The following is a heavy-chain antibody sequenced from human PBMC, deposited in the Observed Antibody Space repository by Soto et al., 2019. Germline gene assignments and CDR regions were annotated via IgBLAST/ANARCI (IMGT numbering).Heavy chain of an antibody. V-gene: IGHV4-34*01. CDR1: GGSFSGYY. CDR2: INHSGST. Sequence: PSETLSLTCAVYGGSFSGYYWSWIRQPPGKGLEWIGEINHSGSTNYNPSLKSRVTISVDTSKNQFSLKLSSVTAADTAVYYCARGPFKKGYCSGGSCYSRMVDGGDYWGQGTLVTVSS. CDR3: ARGPFKKGYCSGGSCYSRMVDGGDY. J-gene: IGHJ4*02. D-gene: IGHD2-15*01.